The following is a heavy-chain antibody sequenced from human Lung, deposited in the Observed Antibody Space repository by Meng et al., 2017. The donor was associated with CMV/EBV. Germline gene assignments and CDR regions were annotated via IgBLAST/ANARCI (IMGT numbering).Heavy chain of an antibody. J-gene: IGHJ6*02. CDR2: IYFSGTT. D-gene: IGHD1-1*01. CDR1: GGSISSGDYF. V-gene: IGHV4-30-4*08. Sequence: SETLSLTCTVSGGSISSGDYFWSWIRQPPGKGLEWIGYIYFSGTTYYNPSLRSRGTISVDTSKNQFSLKLNSVTAADTAVYYCARVVWNDRIYYVMVVWRRGXTVTVSS. CDR3: ARVVWNDRIYYVMVV.